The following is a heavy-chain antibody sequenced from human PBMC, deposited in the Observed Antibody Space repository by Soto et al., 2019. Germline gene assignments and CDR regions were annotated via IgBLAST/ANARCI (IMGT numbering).Heavy chain of an antibody. CDR3: TTGPRGPESGPSY. J-gene: IGHJ4*02. CDR2: IKSKTDGGTT. Sequence: EVQLVESGGGLVKPGGSLRLSRAASGFTFSNAWMSWVRQAPGKGLEWVGRIKSKTDGGTTDYAAPVKGRFTISRDDSKNTLYLQMNSLKTEDTAVYYCTTGPRGPESGPSYWGQGTLVTVSS. CDR1: GFTFSNAW. V-gene: IGHV3-15*01.